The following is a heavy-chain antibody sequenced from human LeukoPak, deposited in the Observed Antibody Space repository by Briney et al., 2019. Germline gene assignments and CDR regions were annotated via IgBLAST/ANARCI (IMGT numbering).Heavy chain of an antibody. CDR1: GGSISSGGYS. CDR2: IYYSGST. D-gene: IGHD2-2*01. V-gene: IGHV4-31*03. CDR3: ARAHXSSTSXXXXWFDP. Sequence: SQTLSLTCTVSGGSISSGGYSWSWIRQHPGKGLEWIGYIYYSGSTYYDPSLKSRVTISVDTSKNQFSLKLSSVTAADTAVYYCARAHXSSTSXXXXWFDPWGQGXLVTVS. J-gene: IGHJ5*02.